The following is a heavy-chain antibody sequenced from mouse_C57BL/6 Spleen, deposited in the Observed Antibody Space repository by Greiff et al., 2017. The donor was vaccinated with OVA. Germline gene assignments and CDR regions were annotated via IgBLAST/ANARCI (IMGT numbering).Heavy chain of an antibody. CDR2: IDPSDSET. V-gene: IGHV1-52*01. Sequence: VKLKQPGAELVRPGSSVKLSCKASGYTFTSYWMHWVKQRPIQGLEWIGNIDPSDSETHYNQKFKDKATLTVDKSSSTAYMQLSSLTSEDSAVYYCASQLDWYFDVWGTGTTVTVSS. D-gene: IGHD4-1*02. J-gene: IGHJ1*03. CDR1: GYTFTSYW. CDR3: ASQLDWYFDV.